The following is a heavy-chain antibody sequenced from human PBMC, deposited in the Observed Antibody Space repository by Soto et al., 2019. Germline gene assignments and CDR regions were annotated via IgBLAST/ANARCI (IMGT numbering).Heavy chain of an antibody. CDR1: GGTFSSYA. Sequence: GASVKVSCKASGGTFSSYAISWVRQAPGQGLEWMGGIIPIFGTANYAQKFQGRVTITADESTSTAYTELSSLRSEDTAVYYCARDLDGGSRDYWGQGTLVTVSS. D-gene: IGHD1-26*01. CDR2: IIPIFGTA. V-gene: IGHV1-69*13. CDR3: ARDLDGGSRDY. J-gene: IGHJ4*02.